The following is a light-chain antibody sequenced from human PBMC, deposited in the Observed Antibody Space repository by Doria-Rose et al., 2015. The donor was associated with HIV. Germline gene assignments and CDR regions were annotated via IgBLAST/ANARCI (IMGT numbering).Light chain of an antibody. V-gene: IGKV1-39*01. Sequence: DIRVTPSPSSLSASIGDRVTITCRASQTVSTYFNWFQQEPGKAPKLLIYAASRLQSGVPSRFSGSGSGTDFTLTISGLQPGDFATYYCQQTYSSPPWTCGQGTKVEMK. CDR2: AAS. CDR3: QQTYSSPPWT. CDR1: QTVSTY. J-gene: IGKJ1*01.